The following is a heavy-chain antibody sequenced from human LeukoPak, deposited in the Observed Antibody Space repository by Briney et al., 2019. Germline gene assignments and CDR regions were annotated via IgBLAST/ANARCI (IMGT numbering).Heavy chain of an antibody. V-gene: IGHV4-30-4*01. CDR3: ARDSSALNAFDI. CDR2: IFYSGST. D-gene: IGHD3-22*01. CDR1: GGSISSGDYY. J-gene: IGHJ3*02. Sequence: SEILSLTCTVSGGSISSGDYYWSWIRQPPGKGLEWIGYIFYSGSTYYNPSLKSRVTISVDTSKNQFSLKLSSVTAADTAVYYCARDSSALNAFDIWGQGTMVTVSS.